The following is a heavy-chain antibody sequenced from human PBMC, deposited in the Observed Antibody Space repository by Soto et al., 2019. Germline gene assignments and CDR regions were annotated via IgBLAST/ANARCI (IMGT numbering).Heavy chain of an antibody. CDR2: MNQDGSQI. Sequence: EVQVVESGGGLVQPGGSLRLSCAVSGFTFSNYWMTWVRQAPGKGLEWVAYMNQDGSQIYYVDSLRGRFTISRDNAKNSLYLQMNSLRVDDTAVYYCARDRGPKTPDYWGQGTLVTVSS. CDR1: GFTFSNYW. V-gene: IGHV3-7*01. CDR3: ARDRGPKTPDY. J-gene: IGHJ4*02.